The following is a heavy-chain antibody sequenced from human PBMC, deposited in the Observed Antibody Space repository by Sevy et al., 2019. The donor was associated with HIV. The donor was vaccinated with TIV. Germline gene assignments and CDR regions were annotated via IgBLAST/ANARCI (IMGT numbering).Heavy chain of an antibody. CDR3: AKKDFNWFDP. V-gene: IGHV3-23*01. CDR1: GFTFSSYA. CDR2: SSGSGGST. Sequence: GGSLRLSCAASGFTFSSYAMSWVRQAPGKGLEWVSASSGSGGSTYYADSVKGRFTISRDNSKNTLNLQMNSLRAEDTAVYSCAKKDFNWFDPWGQGTLVTVSS. J-gene: IGHJ5*02.